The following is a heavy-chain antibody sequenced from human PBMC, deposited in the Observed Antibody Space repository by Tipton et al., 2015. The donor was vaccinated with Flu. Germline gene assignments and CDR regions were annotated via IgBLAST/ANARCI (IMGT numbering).Heavy chain of an antibody. CDR3: ARIKSGTGWFDP. CDR1: GGSINNSSYY. Sequence: LRLSCTVSGGSINNSSYYWGWIRQPPGKGLEWIGSIYYSGTTYYNPSLKSRVTMSVDTSKNQFSLKLTSVTAADTAVYYCARIKSGTGWFDPWGQGTLVTVSS. V-gene: IGHV4-39*01. D-gene: IGHD6-25*01. J-gene: IGHJ5*02. CDR2: IYYSGTT.